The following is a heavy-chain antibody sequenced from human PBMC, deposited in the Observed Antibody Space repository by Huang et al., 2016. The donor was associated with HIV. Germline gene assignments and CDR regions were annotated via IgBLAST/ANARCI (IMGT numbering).Heavy chain of an antibody. CDR1: GFRFDNFA. D-gene: IGHD1-26*01. J-gene: IGHJ4*02. CDR3: VKGDIVGTANFFDY. V-gene: IGHV3-9*01. Sequence: EVQLVESGGNLIQTGGSLRLACAVSGFRFDNFAMYWVRQAPGKGLEWVSSISWNSANIAYGDSVKGRFTISRDNARNSLYLQMNSLRPDDTALYYCVKGDIVGTANFFDYWGQGTQVSVSS. CDR2: ISWNSANI.